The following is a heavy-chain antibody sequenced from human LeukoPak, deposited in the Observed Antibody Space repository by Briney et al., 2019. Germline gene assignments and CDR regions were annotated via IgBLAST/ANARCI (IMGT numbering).Heavy chain of an antibody. CDR1: GGSISSYY. CDR3: AREGIAAAGFDY. D-gene: IGHD6-13*01. Sequence: PSETLSLTCTVSGGSISSYYWSWIRQPPGKGLEWIGYIYYSGGTNYNPSLKSRVTISVDTSKNQFSLKLSSVTAADTAVYYCAREGIAAAGFDYWGQGTLVTVSS. CDR2: IYYSGGT. V-gene: IGHV4-59*01. J-gene: IGHJ4*02.